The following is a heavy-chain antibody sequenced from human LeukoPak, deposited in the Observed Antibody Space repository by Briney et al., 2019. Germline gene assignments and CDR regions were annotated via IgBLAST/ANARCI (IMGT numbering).Heavy chain of an antibody. V-gene: IGHV1-2*02. J-gene: IGHJ5*02. CDR1: GYTFTGYY. D-gene: IGHD5-24*01. CDR3: ARSRDGYNFAWFDP. Sequence: ASVKVSCKASGYTFTGYYMHWVRQAPGQGLEWMGWINPNSGSTNYAQKFQGRVTMTRDTSISTAYMELSRLRSDDTAVYYCARSRDGYNFAWFDPWGQGTLVTVSS. CDR2: INPNSGST.